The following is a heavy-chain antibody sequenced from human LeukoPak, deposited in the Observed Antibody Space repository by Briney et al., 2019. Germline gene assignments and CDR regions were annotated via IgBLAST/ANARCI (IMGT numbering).Heavy chain of an antibody. V-gene: IGHV7-4-1*02. CDR3: AREGHLSSSWYLAH. CDR1: GYTFTSYA. Sequence: ASAKVSCKASGYTFTSYAMNWVRQAPGQGLEWMGWINTNTGNPTYAQGFTGRFVFSLDTSVSTAYLQISSLEAEDTAVYYCAREGHLSSSWYLAHWGQGTLVTVSS. CDR2: INTNTGNP. D-gene: IGHD6-13*01. J-gene: IGHJ4*02.